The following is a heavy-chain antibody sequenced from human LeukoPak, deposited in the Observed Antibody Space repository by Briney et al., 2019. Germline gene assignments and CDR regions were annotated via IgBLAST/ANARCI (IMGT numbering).Heavy chain of an antibody. CDR2: ISYDGSNK. D-gene: IGHD1-20*01. CDR1: GFTFSSYA. V-gene: IGHV3-30-3*01. J-gene: IGHJ4*02. Sequence: GGSLRLSCAASGFTFSSYAMHWVRQAPGKGLEWVAVISYDGSNKYYADSVKGRFTTSRDNSKNTLYLQMNSLRAEDTAVYYCARDNWNYLDYWGQGTLVTVSS. CDR3: ARDNWNYLDY.